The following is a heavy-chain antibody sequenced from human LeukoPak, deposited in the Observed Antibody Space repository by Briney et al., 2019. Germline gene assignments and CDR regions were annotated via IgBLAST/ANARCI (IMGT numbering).Heavy chain of an antibody. V-gene: IGHV3-13*01. Sequence: PGRSLTLSCAASGFTFSSYDMHWVRHTTGKGLEWVSAIGTAGDTYYPGSVKGRLTISRENAKDSLYLQMNSLRAGDTAVYYCARGSMVRGDHFDYWGQGTLVTVSS. J-gene: IGHJ4*02. CDR2: IGTAGDT. CDR3: ARGSMVRGDHFDY. D-gene: IGHD3-10*01. CDR1: GFTFSSYD.